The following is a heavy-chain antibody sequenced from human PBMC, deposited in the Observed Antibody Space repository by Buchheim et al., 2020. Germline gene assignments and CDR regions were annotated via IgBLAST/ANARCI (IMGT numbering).Heavy chain of an antibody. Sequence: QVQLQESGPGLVKPSQTLSLTCTVSRGSVSSGSYYWSWIRQPPGKGLEWIGYIYYSGSTNYNPSLKSRVTISVDTSKNQFSLKLSSVTAADTAVYYCARGEFLEWFTFDYWGQGTL. V-gene: IGHV4-61*01. CDR1: RGSVSSGSYY. D-gene: IGHD3-3*01. J-gene: IGHJ4*02. CDR3: ARGEFLEWFTFDY. CDR2: IYYSGST.